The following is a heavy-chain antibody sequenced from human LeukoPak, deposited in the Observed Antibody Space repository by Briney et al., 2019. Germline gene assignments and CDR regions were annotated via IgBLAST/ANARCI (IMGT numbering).Heavy chain of an antibody. CDR1: GGSFSGYY. V-gene: IGHV4-59*01. D-gene: IGHD3-22*01. J-gene: IGHJ4*02. CDR3: AREVHYYDSSGYLLRGLFDY. CDR2: IYYSGST. Sequence: PSETLSLTCAVYGGSFSGYYWSWIRQPPGKGLEWIGYIYYSGSTNYNPSLKSRVTISVDTSKNQFSLKLSSVTAADTAVYYCAREVHYYDSSGYLLRGLFDYWGQGTLVTVSS.